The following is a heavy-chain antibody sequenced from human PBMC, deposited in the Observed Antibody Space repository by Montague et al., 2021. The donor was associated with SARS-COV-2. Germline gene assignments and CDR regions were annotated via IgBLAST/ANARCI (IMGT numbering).Heavy chain of an antibody. J-gene: IGHJ4*02. CDR1: GGSISSYY. CDR2: IYYSGST. D-gene: IGHD3-22*01. CDR3: ARGRDGYYHRSALFDC. Sequence: SETLSLTCTVSGGSISSYYWSWIRRPPGKGLEWIGYIYYSGSTNYNPSLKSRVTISVDTSKNQFSLKLTSVTAADTAVYYCARGRDGYYHRSALFDCWGQGTLVTVSS. V-gene: IGHV4-59*01.